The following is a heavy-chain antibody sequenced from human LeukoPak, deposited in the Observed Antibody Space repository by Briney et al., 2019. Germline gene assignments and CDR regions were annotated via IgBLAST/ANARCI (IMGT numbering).Heavy chain of an antibody. J-gene: IGHJ4*02. V-gene: IGHV3-30*02. CDR2: IRYDGSNK. CDR3: AKSSKVVVAATSDY. CDR1: GFTFSTYG. D-gene: IGHD2-15*01. Sequence: GGSLRLSCAASGFTFSTYGMHWVRQAPGKGLEWVAFIRYDGSNKYYADSVKGRFTISRDNSKNTLYLQMNSLRAEDTAVYYCAKSSKVVVAATSDYWGQGTLVTVSS.